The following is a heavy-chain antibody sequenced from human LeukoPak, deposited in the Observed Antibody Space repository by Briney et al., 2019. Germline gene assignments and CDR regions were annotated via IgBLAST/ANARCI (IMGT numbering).Heavy chain of an antibody. V-gene: IGHV1-2*02. Sequence: ASVKVSCKASGYTFTGYYMHWVRQAPGQGLEWMGWINPNSGGTNYAQKFQGRVTMTRDTSISTAYMELSRLRSDDTAVYYCAKTTVTTLVRTGWYFDLWGRGTLVTVSS. D-gene: IGHD4-17*01. CDR1: GYTFTGYY. J-gene: IGHJ2*01. CDR3: AKTTVTTLVRTGWYFDL. CDR2: INPNSGGT.